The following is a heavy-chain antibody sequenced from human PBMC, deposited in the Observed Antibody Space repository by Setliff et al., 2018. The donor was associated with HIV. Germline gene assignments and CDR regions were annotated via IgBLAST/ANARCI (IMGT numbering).Heavy chain of an antibody. D-gene: IGHD3-16*01. CDR2: VSYSGST. Sequence: SETLSLTCTVSGGSISSHFWSWIRQPPGKGLEWIGTVSYSGSTNYNPSFKSRVTISVDTSENQFSLKLSSVTAADTAVYYCARRLGATVFYYFDYWGQGTLVTVSS. CDR1: GGSISSHF. CDR3: ARRLGATVFYYFDY. J-gene: IGHJ4*02. V-gene: IGHV4-59*11.